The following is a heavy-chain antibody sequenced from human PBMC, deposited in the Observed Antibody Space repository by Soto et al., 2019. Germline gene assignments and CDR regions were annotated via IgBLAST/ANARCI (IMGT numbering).Heavy chain of an antibody. D-gene: IGHD3-10*01. CDR2: IYYSGST. V-gene: IGHV4-31*03. J-gene: IGHJ4*02. CDR1: GGSISSGGYY. CDR3: ARVDVTMVPGAPPFIDY. Sequence: QVQLQESGPGLVKPSQTLSLTCTVSGGSISSGGYYWSWIRQHPGKGLEWIGYIYYSGSTYYNPSLKRRVTISVDTSKNQCSLKLRSVTAADTAVYYCARVDVTMVPGAPPFIDYWGQGTLVTVSS.